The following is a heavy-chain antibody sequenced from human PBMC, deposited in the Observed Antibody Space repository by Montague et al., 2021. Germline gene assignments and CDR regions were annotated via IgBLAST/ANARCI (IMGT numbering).Heavy chain of an antibody. CDR3: VKSAVVVTFYSWVDT. CDR2: ISSTGGAT. Sequence: YRRLSFAVSGYDFRRYDMYWVRQAPGKGLESVPGISSTGGATYYADSVKGRFTISRDNSKDTLSLQMNSLRVEDTAIYYCVKSAVVVTFYSWVDTWGQGTLVTVSS. V-gene: IGHV3-23*01. D-gene: IGHD3-22*01. CDR1: GYDFRRYD. J-gene: IGHJ5*02.